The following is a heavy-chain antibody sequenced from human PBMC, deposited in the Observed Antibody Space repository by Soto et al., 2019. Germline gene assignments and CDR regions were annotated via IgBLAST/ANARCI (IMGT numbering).Heavy chain of an antibody. CDR2: ISRGSVSI. J-gene: IGHJ6*02. V-gene: IGHV3-48*01. D-gene: IGHD2-2*02. CDR1: GFTFSNDN. Sequence: PGGSLRLSCAASGFTFSNDNMNWVRQAPGRGLEWISYISRGSVSIHYADSVKGRFTISRDNSKNTLYLQMNSLRAEDTAVYYCARAPHRIVLVPAAISYYYYGMDVWGQGTTVTVSS. CDR3: ARAPHRIVLVPAAISYYYYGMDV.